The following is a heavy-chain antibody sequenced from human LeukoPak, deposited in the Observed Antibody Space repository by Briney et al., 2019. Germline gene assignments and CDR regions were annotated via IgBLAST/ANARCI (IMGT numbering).Heavy chain of an antibody. D-gene: IGHD3-9*01. V-gene: IGHV3-23*01. CDR1: GFTFSSYG. Sequence: GGSLRLSCAASGFTFSSYGMSWVRQAPGKGLEWVSAISGSGGSTYYADSVKGRFTTSRDNSKNTLYLQMNSLRAEDTAVYYCAKSQGYDILTGCIPWGQGTLVTVSS. J-gene: IGHJ4*02. CDR3: AKSQGYDILTGCIP. CDR2: ISGSGGST.